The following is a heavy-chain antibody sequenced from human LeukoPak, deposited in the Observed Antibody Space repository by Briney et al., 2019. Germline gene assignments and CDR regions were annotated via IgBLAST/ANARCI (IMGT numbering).Heavy chain of an antibody. CDR1: GFTFSSYA. D-gene: IGHD3-10*01. Sequence: QPGGSLRLSCAASGFTFSSYAMHWVRQAPGKGLEWVAVISYGGSNKYYADSVKGRFTISRDNSKNTLYLQMNSLRAEDTAVYYCASLWTGPAHSPDAFDIWGQGTMVTVSS. V-gene: IGHV3-30-3*01. CDR3: ASLWTGPAHSPDAFDI. J-gene: IGHJ3*02. CDR2: ISYGGSNK.